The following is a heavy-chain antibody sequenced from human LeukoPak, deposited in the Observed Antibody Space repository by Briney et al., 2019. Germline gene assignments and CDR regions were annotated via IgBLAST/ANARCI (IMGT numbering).Heavy chain of an antibody. CDR2: INHSGST. V-gene: IGHV4-34*01. D-gene: IGHD3-22*01. J-gene: IGHJ4*02. CDR3: PRVGHYNPSSGYPQSFDY. Sequence: SETLSLTCAVYGGSFSGYYWSWIRQPPGKGLEWIGEINHSGSTNYNPSLKSRVTISVDTSKSQFSLKLSSVTAADTAVYYCPRVGHYNPSSGYPQSFDYWGQGTLVTASS. CDR1: GGSFSGYY.